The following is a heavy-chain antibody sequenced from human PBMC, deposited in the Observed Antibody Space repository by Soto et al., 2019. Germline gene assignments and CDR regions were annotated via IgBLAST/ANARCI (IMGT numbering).Heavy chain of an antibody. Sequence: QVQVVESGGDLVKPGGSLRLSCAASGFTFNDYYMNWIRQAPGKGLEWVSYISSSGSIIDYADSVKGRFTISRDSARNSLYLQMNSLRVEDTAMYYCAREPYSSSRVYGMDVWGQGTTVTVSS. CDR2: ISSSGSII. V-gene: IGHV3-11*01. CDR3: AREPYSSSRVYGMDV. J-gene: IGHJ6*02. CDR1: GFTFNDYY. D-gene: IGHD6-13*01.